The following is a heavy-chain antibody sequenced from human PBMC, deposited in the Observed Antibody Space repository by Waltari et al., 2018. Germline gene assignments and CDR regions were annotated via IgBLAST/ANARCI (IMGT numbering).Heavy chain of an antibody. CDR1: GGTFSSYA. J-gene: IGHJ4*02. Sequence: QVQLVQSGAEVKKPGSSVKVSCKASGGTFSSYAISWVRQAPGQGLEWRGGIIPIFGTANYAQKFQGRVTITADESTSTAYMELSSLRAEDTAVYYCARDLTDDYSNSHPIDYWGQGTLVTVSS. CDR3: ARDLTDDYSNSHPIDY. CDR2: IIPIFGTA. D-gene: IGHD4-4*01. V-gene: IGHV1-69*13.